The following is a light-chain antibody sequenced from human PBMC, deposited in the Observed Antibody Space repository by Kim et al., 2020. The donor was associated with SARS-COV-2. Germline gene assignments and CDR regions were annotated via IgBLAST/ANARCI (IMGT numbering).Light chain of an antibody. CDR3: NSRDSSGNHLV. CDR2: GKN. Sequence: SSELTQEPAVSVALGQTVRITCQGDSLRSYYASWYQQKPGQAPVLVIYGKNNRPSGIPDRFSGSSSGNTASLTITEAQAEDEADYYCNSRDSSGNHLVFG. CDR1: SLRSYY. V-gene: IGLV3-19*01. J-gene: IGLJ3*02.